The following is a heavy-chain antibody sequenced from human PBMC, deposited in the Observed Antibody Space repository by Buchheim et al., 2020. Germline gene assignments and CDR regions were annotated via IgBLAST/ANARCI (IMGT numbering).Heavy chain of an antibody. CDR2: MYNSGST. CDR1: GDSMERGGFY. CDR3: ARGTPRYYFDF. D-gene: IGHD3-10*01. Sequence: QVQLQESGPGLVKPSQTLSLTCTVSGDSMERGGFYWNWIRQHPGMGLEFIGYMYNSGSTYFNPSRRSRVTSSADTSKNQFSLKLSSVTAADTAVYFCARGTPRYYFDFWGQGTL. J-gene: IGHJ4*02. V-gene: IGHV4-31*03.